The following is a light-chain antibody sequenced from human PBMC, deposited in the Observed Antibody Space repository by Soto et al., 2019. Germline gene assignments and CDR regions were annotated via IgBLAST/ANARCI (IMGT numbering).Light chain of an antibody. Sequence: QSVLTQTPSASGTPGQRVTISCSGSSSNIGSNYVYWYQQLPGTAPKLLIHRDNQRPSGVPDRFSGSKSGTSAYLAISGLRSEDEADYYCAAWDDSLSGRYVFGTGTKLTVL. CDR1: SSNIGSNY. J-gene: IGLJ1*01. CDR2: RDN. CDR3: AAWDDSLSGRYV. V-gene: IGLV1-47*01.